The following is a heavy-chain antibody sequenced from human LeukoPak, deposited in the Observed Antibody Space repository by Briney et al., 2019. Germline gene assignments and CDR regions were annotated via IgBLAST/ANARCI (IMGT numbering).Heavy chain of an antibody. CDR2: ISSSGSTI. J-gene: IGHJ4*02. CDR1: GFTFSSYE. Sequence: GGSLRLSCAASGFTFSSYEMNWVRQAPGKGLEWVSYISSSGSTIYYADSVKGRFTISRDNAKNSLYLQMNSLRAEDTAVYYCATYYYGSGSYYNAIDYWGQGTLVTVSS. CDR3: ATYYYGSGSYYNAIDY. V-gene: IGHV3-48*03. D-gene: IGHD3-10*01.